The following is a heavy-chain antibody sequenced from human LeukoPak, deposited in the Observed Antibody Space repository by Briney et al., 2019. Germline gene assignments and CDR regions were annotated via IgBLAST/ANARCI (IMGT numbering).Heavy chain of an antibody. V-gene: IGHV4-59*08. CDR3: ARHGFHVVPSDKWLDS. J-gene: IGHJ5*01. D-gene: IGHD2-15*01. CDR1: DASVNSYY. CDR2: VHDGGH. Sequence: KASETLSLTCTVSDASVNSYYWSWIRQSPGQGLEWIGYVHDGGHKYNPSFESRVIMSIDTSKNRFSLNLSSVTAADSAVYFCARHGFHVVPSDKWLDSWGQGALVTVSS.